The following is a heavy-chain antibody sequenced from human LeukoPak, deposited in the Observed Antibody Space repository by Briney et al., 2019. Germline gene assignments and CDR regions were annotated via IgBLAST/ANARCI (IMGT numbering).Heavy chain of an antibody. Sequence: PSETLSLTCTVSGGSISRSNHYWGWIRQPPGKGPEWIGRIYTAGSTNYNPSLRSRVTMSVDTSKNQFSLRLSSVTAADTAVYYCARATSYSSGWQTYDYFDYWGQGTLVTVSP. CDR1: GGSISRSNHY. J-gene: IGHJ4*02. V-gene: IGHV4-39*07. CDR2: IYTAGST. CDR3: ARATSYSSGWQTYDYFDY. D-gene: IGHD6-19*01.